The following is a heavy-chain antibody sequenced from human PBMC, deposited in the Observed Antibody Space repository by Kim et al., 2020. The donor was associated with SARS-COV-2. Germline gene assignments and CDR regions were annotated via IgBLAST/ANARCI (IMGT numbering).Heavy chain of an antibody. CDR1: GFTFNDHE. Sequence: GGSLRLSCAASGFTFNDHEMNWVRQAPGKGLEWVAHISSGGVTVHYEESVKGRFTISRDNARQSMYLQINAVRVEDTAVYYCARDGRGIYGMDMWGRGTTATVSS. CDR3: ARDGRGIYGMDM. J-gene: IGHJ6*02. D-gene: IGHD3-16*01. V-gene: IGHV3-48*03. CDR2: ISSGGVTV.